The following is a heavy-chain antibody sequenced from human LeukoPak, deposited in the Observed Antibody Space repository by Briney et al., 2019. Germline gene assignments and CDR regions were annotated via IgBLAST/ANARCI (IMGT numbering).Heavy chain of an antibody. CDR3: SRAVAGLYYYYYGMDV. J-gene: IGHJ6*02. CDR1: GFTFSSYA. CDR2: ISGSGGST. D-gene: IGHD6-19*01. V-gene: IGHV3-23*01. Sequence: PGGSLRLSCAASGFTFSSYAMSWVRQAPGKGLEWVAAISGSGGSTYYADSVKGRFTISRDTSQTTLYLQMNSPTAEDTAVYYCSRAVAGLYYYYYGMDVWGQGTTVTVSS.